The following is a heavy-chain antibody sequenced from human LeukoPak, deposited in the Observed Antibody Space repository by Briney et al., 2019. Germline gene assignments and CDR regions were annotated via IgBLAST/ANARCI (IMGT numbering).Heavy chain of an antibody. D-gene: IGHD2-15*01. CDR3: ARAYCSGGSCYSGKYYFDY. J-gene: IGHJ4*02. CDR1: GFTFSSYD. Sequence: PGGSLRLSCAASGFTFSSYDMHWVRQATGKGLEWVSAIGTAGDTYYPGSVKGRFTISRDNAKNSLYLQMNSLRAEDTAVYYCARAYCSGGSCYSGKYYFDYWGQGTLVTVSS. V-gene: IGHV3-13*01. CDR2: IGTAGDT.